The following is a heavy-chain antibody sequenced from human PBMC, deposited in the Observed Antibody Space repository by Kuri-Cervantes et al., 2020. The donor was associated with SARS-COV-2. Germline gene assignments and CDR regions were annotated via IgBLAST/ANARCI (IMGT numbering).Heavy chain of an antibody. CDR2: ISGSGGSR. D-gene: IGHD3-10*01. J-gene: IGHJ1*01. CDR3: AKDEKFFPSRGSGSYYTEYFQH. V-gene: IGHV3-23*01. Sequence: GGSLRLSCAASGFTFSSYAMSWVRQAPGKGLEWVSAISGSGGSRYYADFVKCRFTISRDNSKNTLYLQMNSLRAEDTAVYYCAKDEKFFPSRGSGSYYTEYFQHWGQCTLVTVSS. CDR1: GFTFSSYA.